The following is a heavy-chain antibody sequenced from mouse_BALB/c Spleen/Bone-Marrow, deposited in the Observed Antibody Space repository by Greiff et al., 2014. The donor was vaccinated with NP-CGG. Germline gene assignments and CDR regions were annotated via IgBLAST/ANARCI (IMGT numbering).Heavy chain of an antibody. CDR2: ISDGGSYT. CDR1: GFTFSDYY. Sequence: EVKLMESRGGLVKPGGSLKLSCAASGFTFSDYYMYWVRQTPEKRLEWVATISDGGSYTYYPDSVKGRFTISRDNAKNNLYLQLSSLKSEDTAMYYCARGPHDDDMDYWGQGTSVTVSS. D-gene: IGHD2-3*01. V-gene: IGHV5-4*02. CDR3: ARGPHDDDMDY. J-gene: IGHJ4*01.